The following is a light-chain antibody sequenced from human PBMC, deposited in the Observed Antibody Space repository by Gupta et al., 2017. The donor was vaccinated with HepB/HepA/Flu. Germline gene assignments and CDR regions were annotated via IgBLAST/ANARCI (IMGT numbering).Light chain of an antibody. CDR2: GNS. CDR1: SSNIGAGYD. J-gene: IGLJ2*01. V-gene: IGLV1-40*01. Sequence: QSVLTHPPSVSGAPGQRATISCTGSSSNIGAGYDVHWYQQLPGTAPKLLIYGNSNRPSGVPDRFSGSKSGTSASLAITGLQAEDEADYYCQSYDSSLSGSGVFGGGTKLTVL. CDR3: QSYDSSLSGSGV.